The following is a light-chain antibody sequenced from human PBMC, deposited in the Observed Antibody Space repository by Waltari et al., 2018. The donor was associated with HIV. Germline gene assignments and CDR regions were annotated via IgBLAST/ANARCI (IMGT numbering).Light chain of an antibody. Sequence: SYVLTQPPSVSVAPGKTAKIACEGDNLEIKSVHWYQQRPGQAPIQVIDDDSDRPSGIPGRISGSNSGNTATLSITRVEVGDEADYYCQVWDSSSDHWVFGGGTKLTVL. CDR2: DDS. V-gene: IGLV3-21*04. J-gene: IGLJ3*02. CDR3: QVWDSSSDHWV. CDR1: NLEIKS.